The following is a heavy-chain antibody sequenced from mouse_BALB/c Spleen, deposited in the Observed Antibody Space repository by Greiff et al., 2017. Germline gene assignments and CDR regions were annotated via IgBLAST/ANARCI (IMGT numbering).Heavy chain of an antibody. J-gene: IGHJ4*01. CDR1: GYTFTSYW. Sequence: EVQLQQSGTVLARPGASVKMSCKASGYTFTSYWMHWVKQRPGQGLEWIGAIYPGNSDTSYNQKFKGKAKLTAVTSTSTAYMELSSLTNEDSAVYYCTRTPPSSRGYYDAMDYWGQGTSVTVSS. V-gene: IGHV1-5*01. D-gene: IGHD1-1*01. CDR2: IYPGNSDT. CDR3: TRTPPSSRGYYDAMDY.